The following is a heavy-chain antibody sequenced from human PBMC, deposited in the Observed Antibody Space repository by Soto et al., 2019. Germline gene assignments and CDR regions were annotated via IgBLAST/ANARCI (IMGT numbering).Heavy chain of an antibody. Sequence: GGSLRRSCAASGFTVSGNYMSWVRQAPGKGLEWVSIIYGGGTTYYADSVKDRFTISRDNSKNTLYLQMNSLRAEDTAFYYCATSTVTKLRFDYWGQGTLVTVSS. D-gene: IGHD4-17*01. CDR3: ATSTVTKLRFDY. J-gene: IGHJ4*02. CDR1: GFTVSGNY. CDR2: IYGGGTT. V-gene: IGHV3-53*01.